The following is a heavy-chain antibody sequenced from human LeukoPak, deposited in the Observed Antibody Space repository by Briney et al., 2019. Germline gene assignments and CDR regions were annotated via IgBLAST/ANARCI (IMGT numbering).Heavy chain of an antibody. D-gene: IGHD6-13*01. CDR2: IRSKRNNYAT. CDR1: GFTFSGSV. J-gene: IGHJ3*02. Sequence: PGGSLKLSCAASGFTFSGSVMHCVRQAAGKGLEWVGRIRSKRNNYATAYAASVKGRFTISRDDSKNTVYLHMDSLKTEDTALYYCSRLEDSSPIEVALDIWGQGTVVTVSS. V-gene: IGHV3-73*01. CDR3: SRLEDSSPIEVALDI.